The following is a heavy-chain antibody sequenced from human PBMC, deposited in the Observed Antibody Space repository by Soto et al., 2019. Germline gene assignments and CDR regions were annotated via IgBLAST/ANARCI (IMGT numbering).Heavy chain of an antibody. Sequence: QVQLVESGGGVVQPGRSLRLSCAASGFTFSNYAMHWVRQAPGKGLEWVAIVSYDGNNQYYADSVKGRFTISRDNSENRLYLQMNSLRGEDTAVYSCASDGATQTWRPWYVDLWGRGTLVTVSS. CDR3: ASDGATQTWRPWYVDL. V-gene: IGHV3-30-3*01. CDR2: VSYDGNNQ. CDR1: GFTFSNYA. D-gene: IGHD3-3*01. J-gene: IGHJ2*01.